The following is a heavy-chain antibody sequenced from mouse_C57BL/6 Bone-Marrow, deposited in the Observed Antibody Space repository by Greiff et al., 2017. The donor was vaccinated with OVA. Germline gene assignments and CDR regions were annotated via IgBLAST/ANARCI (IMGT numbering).Heavy chain of an antibody. CDR2: IYPRDGSS. V-gene: IGHV1-78*01. CDR1: GYTFTDHT. Sequence: VQLQQSDAELVKPGASVKISCKVSGYTFTDHTIHWMKQRPEQGLEWIGYIYPRDGSSRYNEKFKGKATLTEDKSSSTADMQINSLTSEDSAVFFCARRTTVGYFDVWGTGTTVTVSS. CDR3: ARRTTVGYFDV. J-gene: IGHJ1*03. D-gene: IGHD1-1*01.